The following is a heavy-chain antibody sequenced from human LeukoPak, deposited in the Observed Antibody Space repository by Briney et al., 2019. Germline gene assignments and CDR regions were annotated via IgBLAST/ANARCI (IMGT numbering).Heavy chain of an antibody. D-gene: IGHD5-12*01. CDR3: AKAPSNPYEIDY. Sequence: GASVKVSCKASGYTFTSYYMHWVRQAPGQGLEWMGIINPSGGSTSYAQKFQGRVTMTRDTSTSTVYMELSSLRAEDTAVYYCAKAPSNPYEIDYWGQGTLVTVSS. CDR2: INPSGGST. J-gene: IGHJ4*02. CDR1: GYTFTSYY. V-gene: IGHV1-46*01.